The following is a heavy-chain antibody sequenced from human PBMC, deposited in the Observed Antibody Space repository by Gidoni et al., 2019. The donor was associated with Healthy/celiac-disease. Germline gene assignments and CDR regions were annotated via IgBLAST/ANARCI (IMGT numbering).Heavy chain of an antibody. D-gene: IGHD2-2*01. V-gene: IGHV1-8*01. CDR2: MNPNSGNT. Sequence: QLQLVQSGAEVKKPGASVTVSCQASGYTFPSSDINWVRQATGQGLEWMGWMNPNSGNTGYAQKCQGRVTMTRNTSISTAYMELSSLRSEDTAVYYCATSSGYCSSTSCSGGWFDPWGQGTLVTVSS. J-gene: IGHJ5*02. CDR3: ATSSGYCSSTSCSGGWFDP. CDR1: GYTFPSSD.